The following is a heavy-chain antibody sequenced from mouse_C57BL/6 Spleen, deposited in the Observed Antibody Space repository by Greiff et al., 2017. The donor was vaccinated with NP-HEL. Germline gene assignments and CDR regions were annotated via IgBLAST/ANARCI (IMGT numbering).Heavy chain of an antibody. CDR1: GYAFSSSW. Sequence: VQLQQSGPELVKPGASVKISCKASGYAFSSSWMNWVKQRPGKGLEWIGRIYPGDGDTNYNGKFKGKATLTADKSSSTAYMQLSSLTSEDSAVDFCARCVLYYAMDYWGQGTSVTVSS. CDR3: ARCVLYYAMDY. J-gene: IGHJ4*01. CDR2: IYPGDGDT. V-gene: IGHV1-82*01.